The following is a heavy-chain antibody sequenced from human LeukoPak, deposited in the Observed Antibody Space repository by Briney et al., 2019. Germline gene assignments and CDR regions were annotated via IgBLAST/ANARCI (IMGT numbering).Heavy chain of an antibody. Sequence: SETLSLTCTVSGGSISSGGYYWSWIRQHPGKGLEWIGYIYYSGSTYYNPSLKSRVTISVDTSKNQFSLKLSSVTAADTAVYYCARAGYSSSWYIIVYYGMDVWGQGTTVTVSS. CDR1: GGSISSGGYY. V-gene: IGHV4-31*03. D-gene: IGHD6-13*01. CDR2: IYYSGST. CDR3: ARAGYSSSWYIIVYYGMDV. J-gene: IGHJ6*02.